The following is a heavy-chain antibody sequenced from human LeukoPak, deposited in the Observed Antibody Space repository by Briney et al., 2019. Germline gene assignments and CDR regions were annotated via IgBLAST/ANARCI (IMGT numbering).Heavy chain of an antibody. CDR2: ISVYNGNT. D-gene: IGHD1-26*01. J-gene: IGHJ4*02. Sequence: ASVKVSCKASGYTFTSFSITWVRQAPGQGLEWMGWISVYNGNTNYAQKLQGRVTMTTGTSTSTAYMELRSLRSDDTAVYYCARMGGELLGPWFDYWAREPWSPSPQ. CDR1: GYTFTSFS. CDR3: ARMGGELLGPWFDY. V-gene: IGHV1-18*01.